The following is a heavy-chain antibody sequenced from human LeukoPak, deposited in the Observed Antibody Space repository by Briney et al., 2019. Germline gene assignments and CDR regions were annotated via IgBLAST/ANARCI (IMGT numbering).Heavy chain of an antibody. Sequence: PGGSLRLSCAASGFTFSSYSVNWVRQAPGKGLDWVANIKQDGTDKYYVDSVKGRFTISRDNAKNSLYLQMNSLRAEDTAVYYCAREKLGSRGYVDYWGQGTLVTVSS. V-gene: IGHV3-7*01. CDR2: IKQDGTDK. J-gene: IGHJ4*02. CDR3: AREKLGSRGYVDY. D-gene: IGHD3-22*01. CDR1: GFTFSSYS.